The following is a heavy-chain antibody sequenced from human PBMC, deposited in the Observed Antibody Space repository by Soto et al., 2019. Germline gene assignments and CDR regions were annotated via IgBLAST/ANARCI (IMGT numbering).Heavy chain of an antibody. D-gene: IGHD2-21*01. CDR3: ARFRDYFGC. CDR2: IKPDGSEK. Sequence: GGSLRLSCVASGFTFSNYWMTWVRQAPGKGLEWVANIKPDGSEKNYADSAEGRFTISRDNLENSLYLQMNDLRAEDTAVYYCARFRDYFGCWGQGTPVTVSS. CDR1: GFTFSNYW. J-gene: IGHJ4*02. V-gene: IGHV3-7*01.